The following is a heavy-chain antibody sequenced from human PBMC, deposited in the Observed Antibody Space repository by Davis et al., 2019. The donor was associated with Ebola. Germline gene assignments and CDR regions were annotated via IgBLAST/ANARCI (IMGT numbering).Heavy chain of an antibody. J-gene: IGHJ4*02. Sequence: MPAGSLRLSCTVSGGSINSGYYYRSWIRQHPGKGLEWIGYIHPSDGTYYNPSLKSRVTISVDTSKNQFSLKMSSVTAADTAVYHCATGRDAYKSGYWGQGTLVTVSS. D-gene: IGHD5-24*01. CDR3: ATGRDAYKSGY. CDR2: IHPSDGT. CDR1: GGSINSGYYY. V-gene: IGHV4-31*03.